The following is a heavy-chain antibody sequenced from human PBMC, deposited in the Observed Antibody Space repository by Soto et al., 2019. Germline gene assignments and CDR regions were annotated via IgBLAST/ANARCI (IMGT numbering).Heavy chain of an antibody. CDR3: ARVTLRGDYPYYFDY. Sequence: SETLSLTCTVSGGSISSGDYYWSWIRQPPGKGLEWIGYIYYSGSTYFNPSLKSRVTISVDTSKNQFSLKLSSVTAADTAVYYCARVTLRGDYPYYFDYWGQGTLVTVSS. CDR2: IYYSGST. CDR1: GGSISSGDYY. J-gene: IGHJ4*02. V-gene: IGHV4-30-4*02. D-gene: IGHD4-17*01.